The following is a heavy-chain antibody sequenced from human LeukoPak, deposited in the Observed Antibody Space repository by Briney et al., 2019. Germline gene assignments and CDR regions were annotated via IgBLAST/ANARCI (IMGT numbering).Heavy chain of an antibody. D-gene: IGHD3-16*01. Sequence: GGSLRLSCAASGFTFSSYIMNWVRQAPGKGLEWVSSNSSDSSYIYYADSVKGRFTISRDNAKNSLYLQMNSLRAEDTAVYYCARGSVGGGNYFDYWGQGTLVTVSS. CDR2: NSSDSSYI. CDR1: GFTFSSYI. CDR3: ARGSVGGGNYFDY. V-gene: IGHV3-21*01. J-gene: IGHJ4*02.